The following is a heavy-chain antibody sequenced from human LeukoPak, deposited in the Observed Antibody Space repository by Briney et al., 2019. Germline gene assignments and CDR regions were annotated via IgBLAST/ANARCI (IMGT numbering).Heavy chain of an antibody. J-gene: IGHJ5*02. CDR3: ASTLTMIVT. Sequence: SETLSLTCAVYGGSFSGYYWSWIRQPPGKGLEWIGEINHSGSTNYNPSLKSRVTISVDTSKNQFSLKLSSVTAADTAVYYCASTLTMIVTWGQGTLVTVSS. V-gene: IGHV4-34*01. CDR1: GGSFSGYY. CDR2: INHSGST. D-gene: IGHD3-22*01.